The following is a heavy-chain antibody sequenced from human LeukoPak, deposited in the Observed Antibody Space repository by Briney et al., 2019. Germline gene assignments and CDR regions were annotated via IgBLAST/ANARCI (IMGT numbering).Heavy chain of an antibody. J-gene: IGHJ4*02. CDR2: ISSSGSTI. Sequence: AGGSLRLSCAASGFTFSDYYMSWIRQAPGKGLEWVSYISSSGSTIYYADSVKGRFTISRDNAKNSLYLQMNSLRAEDTAVYYCARDDPPDIVATLGYWGQGTLVTVPS. D-gene: IGHD5-12*01. CDR3: ARDDPPDIVATLGY. V-gene: IGHV3-11*04. CDR1: GFTFSDYY.